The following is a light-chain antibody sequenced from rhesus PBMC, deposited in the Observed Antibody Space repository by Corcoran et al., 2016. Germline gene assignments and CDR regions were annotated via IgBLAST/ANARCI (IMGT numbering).Light chain of an antibody. CDR1: ESVGSY. CDR2: SAY. V-gene: IGKV3-40*03. J-gene: IGKJ4*01. CDR3: RQYDDFLLS. Sequence: EIVMTQSPATLSLSPVETATLSCRASESVGSYLAWYQQKPGQAPKLRVHSAYFRSTVIPDRFSGSGARTEFTLTLCSLEPEDIGVYRCRQYDDFLLSFGGGTKVELK.